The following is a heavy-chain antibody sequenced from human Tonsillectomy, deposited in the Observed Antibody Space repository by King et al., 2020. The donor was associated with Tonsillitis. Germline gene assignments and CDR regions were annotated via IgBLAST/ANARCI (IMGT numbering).Heavy chain of an antibody. Sequence: QLQESGPGLVKPSETLSLTCTVSGYSISGGYYWGWIRQSPGKGLGWIGGIYHSGATSYNPSLKSRVPIAVDTSKNQFSLKLSSVTAADTAVYYCARDHYDFWSGFRYWGQGPLVTASS. CDR1: GYSISGGYY. V-gene: IGHV4-38-2*02. J-gene: IGHJ4*02. D-gene: IGHD3-3*01. CDR3: ARDHYDFWSGFRY. CDR2: IYHSGAT.